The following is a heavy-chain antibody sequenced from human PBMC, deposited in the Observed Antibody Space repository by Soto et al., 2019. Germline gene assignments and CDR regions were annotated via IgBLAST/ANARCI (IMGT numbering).Heavy chain of an antibody. CDR3: TRAPLGVVVAILEKFDP. J-gene: IGHJ5*02. Sequence: GGSLRLSCTASGFTFGDYAMSWFRQAPGKGLEWVGFIRSKAYGGTTEYAASVKGRFTISRDDSKSIAYLQMNSLKTEDTAVYYCTRAPLGVVVAILEKFDPWGQGTLVTVSS. D-gene: IGHD2-15*01. CDR1: GFTFGDYA. V-gene: IGHV3-49*03. CDR2: IRSKAYGGTT.